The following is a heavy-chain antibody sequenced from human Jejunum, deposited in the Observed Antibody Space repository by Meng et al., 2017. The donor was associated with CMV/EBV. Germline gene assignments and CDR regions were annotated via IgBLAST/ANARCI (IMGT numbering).Heavy chain of an antibody. CDR1: GFSLITSGVG. CDR2: IYWDDDK. J-gene: IGHJ4*02. V-gene: IGHV2-5*02. CDR3: AHSSYDSSWYRGPDY. Sequence: QITLEESGQTLVKPTQTLTLTCSFSGFSLITSGVGVGWIRQPPGKALEWVALIYWDDDKRYSPSLKNRLTITKDTSKNQVILTMTNMDPMDTATYYCAHSSYDSSWYRGPDYWGQGTLVTVSS. D-gene: IGHD6-13*01.